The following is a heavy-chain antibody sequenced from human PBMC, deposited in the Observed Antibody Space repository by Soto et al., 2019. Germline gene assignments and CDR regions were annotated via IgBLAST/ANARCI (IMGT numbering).Heavy chain of an antibody. CDR2: ISSSSSTI. CDR3: ARDRPNWGFDY. D-gene: IGHD7-27*01. Sequence: PGGSLRLSCAASGFPFGSYSMNWVRQAPGQGLEWVSYISSSSSTIYYADSVKGRFTISRDNAKNSLYLQMNSLRAEDTAVYYCARDRPNWGFDYWGQGTLVTVSS. J-gene: IGHJ4*02. CDR1: GFPFGSYS. V-gene: IGHV3-48*01.